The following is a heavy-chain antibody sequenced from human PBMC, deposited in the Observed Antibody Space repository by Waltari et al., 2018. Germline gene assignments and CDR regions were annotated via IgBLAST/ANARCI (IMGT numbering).Heavy chain of an antibody. V-gene: IGHV3-7*03. CDR3: ARGSAYYVRVWDL. CDR2: INLYGSAR. Sequence: LVESGGALVRPGGSLRLSCAASGFNLRSYWMSWVGQAPGKGREWVANINLYGSARGYADSVSGRLTVSRDNAKNSLYRAMNNVRVDDTAVYYCARGSAYYVRVWDLWGPGTLVTVSS. D-gene: IGHD3-16*01. J-gene: IGHJ4*02. CDR1: GFNLRSYW.